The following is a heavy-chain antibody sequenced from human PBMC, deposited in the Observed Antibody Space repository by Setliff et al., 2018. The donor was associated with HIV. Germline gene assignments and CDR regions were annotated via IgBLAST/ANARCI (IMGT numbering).Heavy chain of an antibody. CDR2: INAGNGNT. CDR3: AREGKFRYYYYMDV. D-gene: IGHD3-10*01. CDR1: GYTFNNYA. Sequence: ASVKVSCKASGYTFNNYAMHWVRQAPGQRLEWMGWINAGNGNTKYSQKFQGRVTITRDTSASTAYMELSSLRSEDTAVYYCAREGKFRYYYYMDVWGKGTTVTVSS. V-gene: IGHV1-3*01. J-gene: IGHJ6*03.